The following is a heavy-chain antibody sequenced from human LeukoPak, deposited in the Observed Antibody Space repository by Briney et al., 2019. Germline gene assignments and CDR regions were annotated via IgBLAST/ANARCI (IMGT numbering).Heavy chain of an antibody. CDR3: TAKDN. J-gene: IGHJ4*02. Sequence: GGSLRLSCAASGFAFNTYWMHWVRQVPGEGLVWVSHINPDGSTINYADFVKGRFTISRDNAKNTLWLQMDDLRADDSAVYFCTAKDNWGRGTMVTVSS. V-gene: IGHV3-74*01. CDR1: GFAFNTYW. D-gene: IGHD2-21*02. CDR2: INPDGSTI.